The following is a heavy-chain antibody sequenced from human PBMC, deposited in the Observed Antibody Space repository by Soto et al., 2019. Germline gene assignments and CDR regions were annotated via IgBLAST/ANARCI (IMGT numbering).Heavy chain of an antibody. J-gene: IGHJ6*02. CDR2: IWYDGSNK. Sequence: GGTLRLSCAASGFTFSSYGMHWVRQAPGKGLEWVAVIWYDGSNKYYADSVKGRFTISRDNSKNTLYLQMNSLRAEDTAVYYCARERGYYDILTGPPRYGMDVWGQGTTVTVSS. CDR3: ARERGYYDILTGPPRYGMDV. D-gene: IGHD3-9*01. CDR1: GFTFSSYG. V-gene: IGHV3-33*01.